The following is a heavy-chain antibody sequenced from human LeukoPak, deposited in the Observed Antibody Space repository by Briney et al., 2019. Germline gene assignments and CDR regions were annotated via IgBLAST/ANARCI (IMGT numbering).Heavy chain of an antibody. Sequence: ASVKVSCKASGYTFTSYDINWVRQATGQGLEWMGWMNPNSGNTGYAQKFQGRVTMTRNTSISTAYMVLSSLRSEDTAVYYCARGSSIAVAVIVGRFYWFDPWGQGTLVTVSS. J-gene: IGHJ5*02. D-gene: IGHD6-19*01. V-gene: IGHV1-8*01. CDR2: MNPNSGNT. CDR3: ARGSSIAVAVIVGRFYWFDP. CDR1: GYTFTSYD.